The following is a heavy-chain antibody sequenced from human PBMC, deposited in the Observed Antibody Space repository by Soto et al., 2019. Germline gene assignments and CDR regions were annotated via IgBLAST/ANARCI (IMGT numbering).Heavy chain of an antibody. Sequence: SETLSLTCAVYGGSFSGYYWSWIRQPPGRGQEWNGEINHSGSTNYNPSLKSRVTISVDTSTNQFSLKLSSVTAADTAVYYCARGWRYGFWSVYYKTQGERHFDPWGQGTLVTVSS. CDR1: GGSFSGYY. D-gene: IGHD3-3*01. CDR3: ARGWRYGFWSVYYKTQGERHFDP. J-gene: IGHJ5*02. V-gene: IGHV4-34*01. CDR2: INHSGST.